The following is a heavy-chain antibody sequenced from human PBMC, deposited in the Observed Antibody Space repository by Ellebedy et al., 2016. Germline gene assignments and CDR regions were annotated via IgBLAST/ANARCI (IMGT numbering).Heavy chain of an antibody. CDR3: AREVESSSVPFDY. Sequence: GESLKISXAASGFTFSSYGLHWVRQAPGKGLEWVAVISYDGSNKYYADSVKGRFTISRDNSKNTVFLQMNSLRAEDTAVYYCAREVESSSVPFDYWGQGTLVTVSS. V-gene: IGHV3-33*05. J-gene: IGHJ4*02. CDR2: ISYDGSNK. CDR1: GFTFSSYG. D-gene: IGHD6-6*01.